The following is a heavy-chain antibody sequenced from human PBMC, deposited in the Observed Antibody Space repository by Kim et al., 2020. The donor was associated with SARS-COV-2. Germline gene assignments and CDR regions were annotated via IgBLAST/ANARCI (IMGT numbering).Heavy chain of an antibody. J-gene: IGHJ4*02. CDR2: IRSKAYGGTT. CDR1: GFTFGDYA. CDR3: TRALPGYSSGWYDY. V-gene: IGHV3-49*04. Sequence: GGSLRLSCTASGFTFGDYAMSWVRQAPGKGLEWVGFIRSKAYGGTTEYAASVKGRFTISRDDSKSIAYLQMNSLKTEDTAVYYCTRALPGYSSGWYDYWGQGTLVTVSS. D-gene: IGHD6-19*01.